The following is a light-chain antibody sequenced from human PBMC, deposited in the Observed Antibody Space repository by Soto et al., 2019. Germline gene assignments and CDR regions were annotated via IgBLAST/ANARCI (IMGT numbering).Light chain of an antibody. CDR3: QQYNNWPPLT. J-gene: IGKJ4*01. Sequence: EVVMTQSPATLSVSPGERATLSCRASQSVSNNLARYQQKPGQAPRLLIFGASTRATGIPARFSGSGSGTEFTLTISSLQSEDFALYYCQQYNNWPPLTFGGGTKVEIK. CDR1: QSVSNN. CDR2: GAS. V-gene: IGKV3-15*01.